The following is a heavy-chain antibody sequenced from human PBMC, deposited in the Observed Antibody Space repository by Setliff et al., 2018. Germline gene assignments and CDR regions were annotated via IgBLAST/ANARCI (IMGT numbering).Heavy chain of an antibody. J-gene: IGHJ6*02. CDR1: GFTISGYA. CDR3: ARRLPYFGMDV. D-gene: IGHD2-15*01. V-gene: IGHV3-48*03. Sequence: GGSLRLSCVGSGFTISGYAMTWVRQAPGKGLERVSKTHTDGITIYSDSVRGRFTIFRDSAKNSLHLQMTSLSAEDTAVYYCARRLPYFGMDVWGQGTTVTVSS. CDR2: THTDGITI.